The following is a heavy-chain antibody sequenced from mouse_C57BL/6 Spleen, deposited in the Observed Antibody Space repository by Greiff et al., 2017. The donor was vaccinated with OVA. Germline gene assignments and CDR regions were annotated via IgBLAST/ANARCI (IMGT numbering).Heavy chain of an antibody. CDR2: IHPNSGST. Sequence: QVQLQQPGAELVKPGASVKLSCKASRYTFTSYWMHWVKQRPGQGLEWIGMIHPNSGSTNYNEKFKSKATLTVDKSSSTAYMQLSSLTSEDSAVYYCARRDYGSSYWYFDVWGTGTTVTVSS. J-gene: IGHJ1*03. CDR1: RYTFTSYW. V-gene: IGHV1-64*01. D-gene: IGHD1-1*01. CDR3: ARRDYGSSYWYFDV.